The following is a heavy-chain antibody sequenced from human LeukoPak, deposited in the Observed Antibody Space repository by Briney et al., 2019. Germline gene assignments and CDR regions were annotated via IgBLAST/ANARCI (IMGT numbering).Heavy chain of an antibody. CDR2: IRIDGNT. Sequence: GGSLRLSCAASGFSFSDVWMHWVRQVPGKELVWVALIRIDGNTNVADSVRGRFSISRGTAKNTLYLQMNSLRAEDSAIYYCARDDNYYDGRSYSSGFDHWGHGTLVTVSS. V-gene: IGHV3-74*01. CDR3: ARDDNYYDGRSYSSGFDH. D-gene: IGHD3-22*01. CDR1: GFSFSDVW. J-gene: IGHJ4*01.